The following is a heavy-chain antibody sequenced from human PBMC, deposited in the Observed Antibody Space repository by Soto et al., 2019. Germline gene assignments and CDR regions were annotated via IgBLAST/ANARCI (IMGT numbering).Heavy chain of an antibody. CDR3: ARARRQLGYYYYYGMDV. V-gene: IGHV4-34*01. CDR2: INHSGST. J-gene: IGHJ6*02. D-gene: IGHD6-13*01. CDR1: GGSFSGYY. Sequence: SETLSLTCAVYGGSFSGYYWSWIRQPPGKGLEWIGEINHSGSTNYNPSLKSRVTISVDTSKNQFSLKLSSVTAADTAVYYCARARRQLGYYYYYGMDVWG.